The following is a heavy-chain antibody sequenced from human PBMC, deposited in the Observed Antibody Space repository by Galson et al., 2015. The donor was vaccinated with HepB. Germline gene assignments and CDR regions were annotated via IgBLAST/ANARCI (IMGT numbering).Heavy chain of an antibody. J-gene: IGHJ4*02. D-gene: IGHD6-13*01. CDR3: ARGRHHSSSCHDY. CDR2: IWYDGSNK. V-gene: IGHV3-33*08. Sequence: SLRLSCAASGFTFSSYGMHWVRQAPGKGLEWVAVIWYDGSNKYYADSVKGRFTISRDNSKNTLYLQMNSLRAEDTAVYYCARGRHHSSSCHDYWGQGTLVTVSS. CDR1: GFTFSSYG.